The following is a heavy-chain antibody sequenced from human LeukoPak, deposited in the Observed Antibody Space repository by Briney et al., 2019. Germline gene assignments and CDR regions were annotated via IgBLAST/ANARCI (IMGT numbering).Heavy chain of an antibody. Sequence: PGGSLRLSCAASGFTFSSYGMHWVRQAPGKGLEWVAVISYDGSNKYYADSVKGRFTISRDNSKNTLYPQMNSLRAEDTAVYYCAKDRSTVTTPYYFDYWGQGTLVTVSS. CDR3: AKDRSTVTTPYYFDY. J-gene: IGHJ4*02. D-gene: IGHD4-17*01. CDR2: ISYDGSNK. CDR1: GFTFSSYG. V-gene: IGHV3-30*18.